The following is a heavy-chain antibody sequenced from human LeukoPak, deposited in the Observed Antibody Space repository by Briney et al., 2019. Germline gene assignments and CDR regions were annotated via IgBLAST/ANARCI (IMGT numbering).Heavy chain of an antibody. D-gene: IGHD3-10*01. CDR2: ISSSSSYI. V-gene: IGHV3-21*01. Sequence: GSLRLSCAASGFTFSSYSMNWVRQAPGKGLEWVSSISSSSSYIYYADSVKGRFTISRDNAKNSLYLQMNSLRAEDTAVYYCARGGITMVRGVHYYGMDVWGQGTTVTVSS. J-gene: IGHJ6*02. CDR3: ARGGITMVRGVHYYGMDV. CDR1: GFTFSSYS.